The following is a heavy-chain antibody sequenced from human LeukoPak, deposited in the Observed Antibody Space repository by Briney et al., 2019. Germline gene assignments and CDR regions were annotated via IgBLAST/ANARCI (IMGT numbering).Heavy chain of an antibody. Sequence: SETLSLTCAVYGGSFSGYYWSWIRQPPGKGLEWIGEINHSGSTNYNPSLKSRVTISVDTSKNQFSLKLSSVTAADTAVYYCARDPLSSSSFDLWGQGTLVTVSS. D-gene: IGHD6-13*01. V-gene: IGHV4-34*01. J-gene: IGHJ4*02. CDR1: GGSFSGYY. CDR2: INHSGST. CDR3: ARDPLSSSSFDL.